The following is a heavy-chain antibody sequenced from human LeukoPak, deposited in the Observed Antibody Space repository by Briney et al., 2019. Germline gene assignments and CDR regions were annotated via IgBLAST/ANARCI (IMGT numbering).Heavy chain of an antibody. J-gene: IGHJ5*02. V-gene: IGHV4-34*01. CDR3: ARGKYDFWSGYPPHNWFDP. CDR2: INHSGST. D-gene: IGHD3-3*01. Sequence: SETLSLTCAVYGGSFSGYYWSWIRQPPGKGLEWIGEINHSGSTNYNPSLKSRVTISVDTSKNQFSLKLSSVTAADTAVYYCARGKYDFWSGYPPHNWFDPWGQGTLVTVSS. CDR1: GGSFSGYY.